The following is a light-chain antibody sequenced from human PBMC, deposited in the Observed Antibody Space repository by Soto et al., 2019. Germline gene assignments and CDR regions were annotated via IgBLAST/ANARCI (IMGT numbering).Light chain of an antibody. CDR1: ETIGRAY. Sequence: IVLTQSPGTVSLSPGERATLSCRASETIGRAYFPWYQHRPGRTPRLVLSGTSNRAAGIPDRFGGSGSGADFTLTISGVEPEDSAVYYCHQYATSPFTFGQGTKLEIK. J-gene: IGKJ2*01. CDR3: HQYATSPFT. V-gene: IGKV3-20*01. CDR2: GTS.